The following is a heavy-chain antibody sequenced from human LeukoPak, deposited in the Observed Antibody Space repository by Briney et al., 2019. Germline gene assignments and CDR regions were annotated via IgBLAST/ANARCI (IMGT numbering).Heavy chain of an antibody. Sequence: SETLSLTCAVYGGSFSGYYWSWIRQPPGKGLEWIGEFNHSGSTNYNPSLKSRVTISVDTSKNQFSLKLSSVTAADTAVYYCARGHPEYYDILTGYHPPGYWGQGTLVTVSS. V-gene: IGHV4-34*01. CDR2: FNHSGST. J-gene: IGHJ4*02. CDR3: ARGHPEYYDILTGYHPPGY. D-gene: IGHD3-9*01. CDR1: GGSFSGYY.